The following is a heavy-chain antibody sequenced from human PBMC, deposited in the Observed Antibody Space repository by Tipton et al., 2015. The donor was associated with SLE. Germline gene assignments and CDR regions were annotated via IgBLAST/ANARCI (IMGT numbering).Heavy chain of an antibody. CDR3: ATLPGVAGTGDAFDI. CDR2: IYPGYSDT. Sequence: QSGAEVKKPGESLKISCKGSGYSFTSYWIGWVRQMPGQGLEWMGIIYPGYSDTRYSPSFQGQVTISADESISTAYLQWSSLKASDAAMYYCATLPGVAGTGDAFDIWGQGPRVPVSS. D-gene: IGHD6-19*01. CDR1: GYSFTSYW. V-gene: IGHV5-51*03. J-gene: IGHJ3*02.